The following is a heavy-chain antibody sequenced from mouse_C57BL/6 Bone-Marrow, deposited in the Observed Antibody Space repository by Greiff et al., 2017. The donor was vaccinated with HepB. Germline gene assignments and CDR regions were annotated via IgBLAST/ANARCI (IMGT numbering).Heavy chain of an antibody. CDR1: GYTFTSYW. V-gene: IGHV1-50*01. Sequence: QVQLQQPGAELVKPGASVKLSCKASGYTFTSYWMQWVKQRPGQGLEWIGEIDPSDSYTNYNQKFKGKATLTVDTSSSTAYMQLSSLTSEDSAVYYCAREETAHARSYYAMDYWGQGTSVTVSS. D-gene: IGHD3-2*02. CDR2: IDPSDSYT. J-gene: IGHJ4*01. CDR3: AREETAHARSYYAMDY.